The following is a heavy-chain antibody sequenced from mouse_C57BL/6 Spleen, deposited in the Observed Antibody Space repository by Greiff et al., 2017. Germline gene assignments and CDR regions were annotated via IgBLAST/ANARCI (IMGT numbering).Heavy chain of an antibody. CDR1: GYTFTSYW. J-gene: IGHJ2*01. CDR3: ARSNWDVYYFDY. CDR2: IHPNSGST. V-gene: IGHV1-64*01. D-gene: IGHD4-1*02. Sequence: QVQLQQPGAELVKPGASVKLSCKASGYTFTSYWMHWVKQRPGQGLEWIGMIHPNSGSTNYNEKFKSKATLTVDKSSSTAYMQLSSLTSKDSAVYYCARSNWDVYYFDYWGQGTTLTVSS.